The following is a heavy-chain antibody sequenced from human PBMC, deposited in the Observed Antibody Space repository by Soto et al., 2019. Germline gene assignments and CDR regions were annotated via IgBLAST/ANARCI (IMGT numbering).Heavy chain of an antibody. CDR1: GFTFSSYW. CDR3: ARDAFNSGYEDDS. D-gene: IGHD5-12*01. V-gene: IGHV3-7*01. J-gene: IGHJ4*02. CDR2: IKQDGSEK. Sequence: EVQLVESGGGLVQPGGSLRLSCAASGFTFSSYWMSWVRQAPGKGLEWVANIKQDGSEKYYVDSVKGRFTISRDNAKNSLYLQMNSLRAEDTAVYYCARDAFNSGYEDDSWGQGTLVTVSS.